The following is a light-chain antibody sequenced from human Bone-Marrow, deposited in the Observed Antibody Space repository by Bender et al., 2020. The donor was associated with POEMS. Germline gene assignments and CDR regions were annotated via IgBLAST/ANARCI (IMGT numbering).Light chain of an antibody. CDR1: NIGSKS. V-gene: IGLV3-25*03. CDR3: QSADNSGFYKV. Sequence: SYVLTQPPSVSVAPGQTATITCEGNNIGSKSVQWYQQKPGQAPVLVIYKDSERPSGIPERFSGSSSGTTVTLTISGVQAEDEADYYCQSADNSGFYKVFGGGTKLTVL. CDR2: KDS. J-gene: IGLJ2*01.